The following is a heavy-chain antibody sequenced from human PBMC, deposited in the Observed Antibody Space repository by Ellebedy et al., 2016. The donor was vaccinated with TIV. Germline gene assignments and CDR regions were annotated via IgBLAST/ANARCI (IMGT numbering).Heavy chain of an antibody. CDR3: ARGTYYYGSGYYNYGMDV. D-gene: IGHD3-10*01. J-gene: IGHJ6*02. CDR1: GFSLSTSGMC. Sequence: SGPTLVKPTQTLTLTCTFSGFSLSTSGMCVSWIRQPPGKALEWLALIDWDDDKYYSTSLKTRLTISKDTSKNQVVLTMTNMDPVDTATYYCARGTYYYGSGYYNYGMDVWGQGTTVTVSS. CDR2: IDWDDDK. V-gene: IGHV2-70*01.